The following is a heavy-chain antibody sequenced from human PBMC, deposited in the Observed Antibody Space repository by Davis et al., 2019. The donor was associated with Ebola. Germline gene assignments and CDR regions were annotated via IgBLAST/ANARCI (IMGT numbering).Heavy chain of an antibody. D-gene: IGHD6-13*01. J-gene: IGHJ6*02. V-gene: IGHV3-30*02. Sequence: GESLKISCAASGFTFSSYGMHWVRQAPGKGLEWVAVIWYDGSNKYYADSVKGRFTISRDNSKNTLYLQMNSLRAEDTAVYYCAKDPILEEYSSSWYYYYYGMDVWGQGTTVTVSS. CDR1: GFTFSSYG. CDR3: AKDPILEEYSSSWYYYYYGMDV. CDR2: IWYDGSNK.